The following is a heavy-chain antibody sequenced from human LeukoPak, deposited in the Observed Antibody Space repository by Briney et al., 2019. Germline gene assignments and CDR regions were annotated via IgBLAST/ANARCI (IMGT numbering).Heavy chain of an antibody. Sequence: SSETLSLTCTVSGGSISSSSYYWGWIRQPPGKGLEWIGSIYYSGSTYYNPSLKSRVTISVDTSKNQFSLKLSSVTAADTAVYYCARFQAARTSLDAFDIWGQGTMVTVSS. V-gene: IGHV4-39*01. CDR3: ARFQAARTSLDAFDI. CDR1: GGSISSSSYY. CDR2: IYYSGST. J-gene: IGHJ3*02. D-gene: IGHD1-7*01.